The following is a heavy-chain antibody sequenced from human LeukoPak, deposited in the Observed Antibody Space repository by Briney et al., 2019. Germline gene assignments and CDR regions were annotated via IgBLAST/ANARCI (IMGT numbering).Heavy chain of an antibody. CDR2: MNPNSGNT. V-gene: IGHV1-8*03. CDR1: GYIFTSYD. J-gene: IGHJ5*02. CDR3: ARDARAYYDFWSGYSDWFDP. D-gene: IGHD3-3*01. Sequence: ASVKVSCKASGYIFTSYDINWVRQATGQGLEWMGWMNPNSGNTGYAQKFQGRVTITRNTSISTAYMELSSLRSEDTAVYYCARDARAYYDFWSGYSDWFDPWGQGTLVTVSS.